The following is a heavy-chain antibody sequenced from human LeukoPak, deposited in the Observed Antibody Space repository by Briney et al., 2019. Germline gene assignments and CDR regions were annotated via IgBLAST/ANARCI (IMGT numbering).Heavy chain of an antibody. V-gene: IGHV4-30-4*08. Sequence: PSETLSLTCTVSGGSISSGDYYWSWIRQPPGKGLEWIGYIYYSGSTYYNPSLKSRVTISVDTSKNQFSLKLSSVTAADTAMYYCARAWSTTVTTLFDYWGQGTLVTVSS. CDR2: IYYSGST. CDR1: GGSISSGDYY. J-gene: IGHJ4*02. CDR3: ARAWSTTVTTLFDY. D-gene: IGHD4-17*01.